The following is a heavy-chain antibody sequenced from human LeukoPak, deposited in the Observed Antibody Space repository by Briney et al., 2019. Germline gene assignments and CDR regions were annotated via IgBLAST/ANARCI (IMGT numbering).Heavy chain of an antibody. CDR1: GGSFSGYY. J-gene: IGHJ6*03. V-gene: IGHV4-34*01. Sequence: SETLSLTCAVYGGSFSGYYWSWIPQPPGKGLEWIGEINHSVSTNYNPSLKSRVTISVDTSKKQFSLNLSSVTAADTAVYYCASQTYYYGSGSRYYYMEVWGKGTTVTISS. CDR2: INHSVST. CDR3: ASQTYYYGSGSRYYYMEV. D-gene: IGHD3-10*01.